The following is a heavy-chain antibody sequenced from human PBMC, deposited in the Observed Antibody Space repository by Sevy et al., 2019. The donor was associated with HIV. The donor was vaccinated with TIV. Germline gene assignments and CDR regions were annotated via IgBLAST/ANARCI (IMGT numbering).Heavy chain of an antibody. CDR3: AGENAWGRGYA. CDR2: IYYNGHI. J-gene: IGHJ5*02. CDR1: GGSITSLY. D-gene: IGHD6-25*01. Sequence: SETLSLTCTVSGGSITSLYWTWIRQPPGKGLEWIANIYYNGHINYNPSLKSRVTLSLDTSKNQFSLRLISVTAADTSMYYCAGENAWGRGYAWGQGTLVTVSS. V-gene: IGHV4-59*08.